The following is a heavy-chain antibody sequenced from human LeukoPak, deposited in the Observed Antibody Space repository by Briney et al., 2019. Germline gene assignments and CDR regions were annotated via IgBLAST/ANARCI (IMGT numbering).Heavy chain of an antibody. Sequence: PSETLSLTCTVSGGSIGSYYWSWIRQPPGKGLEWIGYIYYSGSTNYNPSLKSRVTISVDTSKNQFSLKLSSVTAADTAVYYCARLYGAAGYWYFDLWGRGTLVTVSS. V-gene: IGHV4-59*08. CDR3: ARLYGAAGYWYFDL. CDR2: IYYSGST. D-gene: IGHD6-13*01. J-gene: IGHJ2*01. CDR1: GGSIGSYY.